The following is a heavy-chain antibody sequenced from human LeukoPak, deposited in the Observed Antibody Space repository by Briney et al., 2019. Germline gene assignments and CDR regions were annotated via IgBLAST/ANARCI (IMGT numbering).Heavy chain of an antibody. D-gene: IGHD7-27*01. V-gene: IGHV3-23*01. CDR2: ISSSGSNT. J-gene: IGHJ3*02. Sequence: GGSLRLSCAASEFTYGMNWVRQAPGKGLECVSAISSSGSNTYYADSVKGRFTISRDNSKNTLYLQMNSLRAEDTAVYYCATQLGSDAFDIWGQGTMVTVSS. CDR3: ATQLGSDAFDI. CDR1: EFTYG.